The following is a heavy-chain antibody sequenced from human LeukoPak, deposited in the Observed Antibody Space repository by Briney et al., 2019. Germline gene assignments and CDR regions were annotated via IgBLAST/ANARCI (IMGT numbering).Heavy chain of an antibody. CDR3: AKGSNFYASGSHFDV. V-gene: IGHV3-23*01. Sequence: GGSLRLSCVASGFTFSNYVMYWVRQVPGKGLEGVLGIIGTSSYTYSADFVKGRFTISRDNSMNTLWLQMNSLRVEDTAVYYCAKGSNFYASGSHFDVWGQGTLVTVSS. CDR2: IIGTSSYT. CDR1: GFTFSNYV. D-gene: IGHD3-10*01. J-gene: IGHJ4*02.